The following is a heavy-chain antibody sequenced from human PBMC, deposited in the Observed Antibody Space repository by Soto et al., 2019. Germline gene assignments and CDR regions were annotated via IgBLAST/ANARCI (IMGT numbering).Heavy chain of an antibody. CDR1: GFTFSSYG. CDR3: AKETYSGPLDY. CDR2: ISYDGSNK. Sequence: QVQLVESGGGVVQPGRSLRLSCAASGFTFSSYGMHWVRQAPGKGLEWVAVISYDGSNKYYADSVKGRFTISRDNSKNTLDLRMNSLRAEDTAVYYCAKETYSGPLDYWGQGTLVTVSS. J-gene: IGHJ4*02. D-gene: IGHD2-15*01. V-gene: IGHV3-30*18.